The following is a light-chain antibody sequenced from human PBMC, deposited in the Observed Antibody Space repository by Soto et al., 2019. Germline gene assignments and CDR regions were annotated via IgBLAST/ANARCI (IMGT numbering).Light chain of an antibody. CDR1: QSISSNY. CDR3: QQYGSSGYT. Sequence: IAFTQSPGTLSLSPGQRATLSCRASQSISSNYVAWYQQSPRQAPRLLIYGASSRTTSVPNRFSSSGSGTDFTLTVSRLEPEDFAVYYCQQYGSSGYTFGQGTKLEI. CDR2: GAS. V-gene: IGKV3-20*01. J-gene: IGKJ2*01.